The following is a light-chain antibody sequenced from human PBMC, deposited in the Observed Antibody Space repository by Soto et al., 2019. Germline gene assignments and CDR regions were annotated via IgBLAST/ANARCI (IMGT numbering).Light chain of an antibody. CDR1: QSVSSN. CDR2: GAS. Sequence: EIVMTQSPDTLSVSPGERATLSCRASQSVSSNLAWYQQKPGQAPRLLIYGASTRATGIPARFSGSGSGTEFTLTISSLQSEDFAVYYCQQYNNWPPVTLGQGTKLEIK. J-gene: IGKJ2*01. V-gene: IGKV3-15*01. CDR3: QQYNNWPPVT.